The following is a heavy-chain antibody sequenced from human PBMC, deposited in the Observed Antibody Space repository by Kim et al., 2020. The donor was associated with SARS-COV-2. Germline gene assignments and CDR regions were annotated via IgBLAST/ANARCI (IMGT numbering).Heavy chain of an antibody. CDR3: TRGWLGRADH. J-gene: IGHJ5*02. Sequence: GGSLRLSCAASGFNFSTYEINWVRQPPGKGLEWISYISNSGSATYYAESVKGRFAISRDNAENSLTLQINSLRVEDKATYYCTRGWLGRADHWGQGTLVT. CDR2: ISNSGSAT. D-gene: IGHD3-10*01. CDR1: GFNFSTYE. V-gene: IGHV3-48*03.